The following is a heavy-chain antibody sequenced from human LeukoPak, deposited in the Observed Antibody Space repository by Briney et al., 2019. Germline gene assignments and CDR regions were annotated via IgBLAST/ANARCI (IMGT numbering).Heavy chain of an antibody. CDR1: GFTFSNYW. Sequence: GGSLRLSCAASGFTFSNYWMSWVRQAPGKGLEWVANINQDGSEKYYVDSVKGRFTISRDNAKNSLYPQMNSLRAEDTAVYYCAREIKTNYYFDYWGQGTLVTVSS. CDR3: AREIKTNYYFDY. V-gene: IGHV3-7*01. CDR2: INQDGSEK. D-gene: IGHD1-7*01. J-gene: IGHJ4*02.